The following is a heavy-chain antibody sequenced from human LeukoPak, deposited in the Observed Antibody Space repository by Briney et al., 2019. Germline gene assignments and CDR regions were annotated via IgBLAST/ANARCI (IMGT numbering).Heavy chain of an antibody. CDR2: ISYDGSNK. CDR1: GFTVSSNY. V-gene: IGHV3-30-3*01. CDR3: ARDGEVGIFGVVIHKMGPPAFDI. Sequence: PGGSLRLSCAASGFTVSSNYMSWVRQAPGKGLEWVAVISYDGSNKYYADSVKGRFTISRDNSKNTLYLQMNSLRAEDTAVYYCARDGEVGIFGVVIHKMGPPAFDIWGQGTMVTVSS. D-gene: IGHD3-3*01. J-gene: IGHJ3*02.